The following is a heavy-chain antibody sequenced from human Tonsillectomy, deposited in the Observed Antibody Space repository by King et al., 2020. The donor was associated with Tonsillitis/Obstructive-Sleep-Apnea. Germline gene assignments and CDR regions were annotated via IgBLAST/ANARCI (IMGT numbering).Heavy chain of an antibody. CDR3: AKGTDDAFDI. Sequence: VESGGGLVQPGGSLRLSCAASGFTFSNYAMRWVRQAPGKGLEWVSTISSSGGVTYYAESVKGRFTISRDNSKNTLYMQMNSLRAEDRAVYYCAKGTDDAFDIWGQGTMVTVSS. CDR2: ISSSGGVT. J-gene: IGHJ3*02. V-gene: IGHV3-23*04. CDR1: GFTFSNYA. D-gene: IGHD2-2*01.